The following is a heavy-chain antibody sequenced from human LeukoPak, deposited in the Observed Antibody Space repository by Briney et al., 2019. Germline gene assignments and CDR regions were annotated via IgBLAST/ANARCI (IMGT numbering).Heavy chain of an antibody. J-gene: IGHJ4*02. CDR3: AREGDPYDILTGYLYSFDY. CDR1: GFTFSSYS. Sequence: PGGSLRLSCAASGFTFSSYSMNWVRQAPGKGLEWVSSISSSSSYIYYADSVKGRFTISRDNAKNSLYLQMNSLRAEDTAVYYCAREGDPYDILTGYLYSFDYWGQGTLVTVSS. D-gene: IGHD3-9*01. CDR2: ISSSSSYI. V-gene: IGHV3-21*01.